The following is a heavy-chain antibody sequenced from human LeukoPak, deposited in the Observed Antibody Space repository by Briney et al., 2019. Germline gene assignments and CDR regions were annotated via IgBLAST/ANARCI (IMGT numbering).Heavy chain of an antibody. Sequence: ASVKVSCKASGYTFTSYGISWVRQAPGQGLEWMGWISAYNGNTNYAQKLQGRVTMTTDTSTSTAYMELTRQTSDDTAVYYCARATLRGINWFDPWGQGTLVTVSS. J-gene: IGHJ5*02. D-gene: IGHD3-3*02. CDR2: ISAYNGNT. CDR1: GYTFTSYG. CDR3: ARATLRGINWFDP. V-gene: IGHV1-18*01.